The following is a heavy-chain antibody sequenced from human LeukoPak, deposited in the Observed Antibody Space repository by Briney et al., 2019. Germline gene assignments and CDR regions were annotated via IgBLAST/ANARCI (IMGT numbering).Heavy chain of an antibody. J-gene: IGHJ4*02. CDR1: GFTFSSYE. CDR2: ISTSGGNI. Sequence: GGSLTLSCVASGFTFSSYEMNWVRQAPGKGLEWVSYISTSGGNILYADSVKGRFTVSRDSAKNSLYLQMNSLTAEDTAVYYCARERGKDFDYWGQGTLVTVSS. D-gene: IGHD3-10*01. V-gene: IGHV3-48*03. CDR3: ARERGKDFDY.